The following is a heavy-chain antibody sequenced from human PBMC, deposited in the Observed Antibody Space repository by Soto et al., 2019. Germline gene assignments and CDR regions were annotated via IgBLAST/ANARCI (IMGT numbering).Heavy chain of an antibody. CDR2: IYYSGST. CDR3: ARDPAAAGWFDP. Sequence: PSETLSLTCTVSGGSTSSYYWSWIRQPPGKGLEWIGYIYYSGSTNYNPSLKSRVTISVDTSKNQFSLKLSSVTAADTAVYYCARDPAAAGWFDPWGQGTLVTVSS. V-gene: IGHV4-59*01. CDR1: GGSTSSYY. J-gene: IGHJ5*02. D-gene: IGHD6-13*01.